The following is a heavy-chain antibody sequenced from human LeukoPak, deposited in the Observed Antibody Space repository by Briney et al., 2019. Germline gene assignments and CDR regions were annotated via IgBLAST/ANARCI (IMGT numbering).Heavy chain of an antibody. CDR3: ASRGYCSSTSCARGWWFDP. V-gene: IGHV1-2*02. J-gene: IGHJ5*02. Sequence: GASVKVSCKASGYTFTGYYMHWVRQAPGQGLEWMGWINPNSGGTNYAQKFQGRVTMTRDTSISTAYMELSRLRSDDTAVYYCASRGYCSSTSCARGWWFDPWGQGTLVTVSS. CDR2: INPNSGGT. CDR1: GYTFTGYY. D-gene: IGHD2-2*01.